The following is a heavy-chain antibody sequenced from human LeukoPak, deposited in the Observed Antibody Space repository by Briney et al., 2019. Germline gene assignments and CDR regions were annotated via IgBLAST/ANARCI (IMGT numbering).Heavy chain of an antibody. CDR2: ISGSGGST. V-gene: IGHV3-23*01. Sequence: GGSLRLSCAASGFTFSSYAMSWVRQAPGKGLEWVSAISGSGGSTYYADSVKGRFTISRDNSKNTLYLQMNSLRAEDTAVYYCAEISLHDYGDYADYWGQGTLVTVSS. CDR1: GFTFSSYA. D-gene: IGHD4-17*01. CDR3: AEISLHDYGDYADY. J-gene: IGHJ4*02.